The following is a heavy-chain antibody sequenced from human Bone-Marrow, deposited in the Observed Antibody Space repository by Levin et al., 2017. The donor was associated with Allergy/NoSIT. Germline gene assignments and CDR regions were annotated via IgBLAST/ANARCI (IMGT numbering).Heavy chain of an antibody. J-gene: IGHJ4*02. CDR1: GFTFSSYG. D-gene: IGHD5-12*01. V-gene: IGHV3-33*01. CDR2: IWYDGTNK. CDR3: ARSASGYVDFDY. Sequence: GESLKISCAASGFTFSSYGMHWVRQAPGKGLEWVAVIWYDGTNKYYGDSVKGRFTISRDNSKNTLYLQMNSLRAEDTAVYYCARSASGYVDFDYWGQGTLVTVSS.